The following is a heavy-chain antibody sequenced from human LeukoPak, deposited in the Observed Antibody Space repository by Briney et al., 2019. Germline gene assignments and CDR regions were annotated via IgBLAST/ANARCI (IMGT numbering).Heavy chain of an antibody. D-gene: IGHD3-16*01. Sequence: PSETLSLTCTVSGGSISSYYWGWIRQPPGKGLEWIGYIYSSGSTNYNPSLKSRVTISVDTSKNQFSLRLSSVTAADTAVYYCARLVVGGVDYWGQGTLDTVSS. J-gene: IGHJ4*02. V-gene: IGHV4-59*08. CDR2: IYSSGST. CDR1: GGSISSYY. CDR3: ARLVVGGVDY.